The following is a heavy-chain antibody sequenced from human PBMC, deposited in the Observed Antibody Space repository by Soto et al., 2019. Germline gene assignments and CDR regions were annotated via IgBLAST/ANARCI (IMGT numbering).Heavy chain of an antibody. D-gene: IGHD3-10*01. CDR3: ARDLGAFNYGSAYFDY. CDR2: IWYDGSNQ. V-gene: IGHV3-33*01. J-gene: IGHJ4*02. Sequence: GGSLRLSCAPSGFTFSTYGMHWVRQAPGKGLEWVAVIWYDGSNQYYADSVKGRFTISRDNSKNMLYLQMNSLRAEDTAVYYCARDLGAFNYGSAYFDYWGQRTPVTVSS. CDR1: GFTFSTYG.